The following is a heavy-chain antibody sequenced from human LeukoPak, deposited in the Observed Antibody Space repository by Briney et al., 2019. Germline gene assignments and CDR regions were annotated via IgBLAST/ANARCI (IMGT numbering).Heavy chain of an antibody. J-gene: IGHJ3*02. CDR3: ARGQLLWFGEGAFDI. CDR1: GGSISSGSYS. Sequence: KSSQTLSLTCTVSGGSISSGSYSWSWIRQPAGKGLEWIGRMFTSGSTNYSPSLESRGTMSIDTSTNQFSLKLSSVTAADTAVYYCARGQLLWFGEGAFDIWGQGTMVTVSS. CDR2: MFTSGST. D-gene: IGHD3-10*01. V-gene: IGHV4-61*02.